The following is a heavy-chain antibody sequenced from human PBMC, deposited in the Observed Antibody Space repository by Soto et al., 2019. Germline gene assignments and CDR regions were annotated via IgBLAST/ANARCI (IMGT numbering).Heavy chain of an antibody. CDR1: GYSISRGYY. D-gene: IGHD4-17*01. V-gene: IGHV4-38-2*01. Sequence: PSETLSLTCAVSGYSISRGYYWGWIRQPPGKGLEWIGYISNSGSTGYNPSLKTRLSMSVDRSKNQFTLRLTSVTAADTAVYFCATESGSTYGYFDYWGQGTQVTVSS. J-gene: IGHJ4*02. CDR3: ATESGSTYGYFDY. CDR2: ISNSGST.